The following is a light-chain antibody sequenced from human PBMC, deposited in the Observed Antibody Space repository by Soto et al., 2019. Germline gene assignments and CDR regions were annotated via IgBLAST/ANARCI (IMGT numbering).Light chain of an antibody. CDR3: SSYTSSPV. Sequence: QSALTQPASVSGSPGQSITISCTGTSSDVGGYNYVSWYQQHPGKAPKLMIYDVSNRPSGVSNRFSGSKSGNTASLTISGLQAEGEADYYCSSYTSSPVFGGGTKVTVL. J-gene: IGLJ2*01. CDR1: SSDVGGYNY. CDR2: DVS. V-gene: IGLV2-14*01.